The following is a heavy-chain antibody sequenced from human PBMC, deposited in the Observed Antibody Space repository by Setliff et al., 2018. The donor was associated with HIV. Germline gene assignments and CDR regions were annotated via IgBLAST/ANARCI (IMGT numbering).Heavy chain of an antibody. J-gene: IGHJ5*02. Sequence: GGSLGLSCAASGFTFSSYAMSWVRQAPGKGLEWVSAISGSGGSTYYADSVKGRFTISRDNSKNTLYLQMNSLKTEDTAVYYCTAALQQQVVRWFDPWGQGTLVTVSS. CDR3: TAALQQQVVRWFDP. CDR1: GFTFSSYA. D-gene: IGHD6-13*01. CDR2: ISGSGGST. V-gene: IGHV3-23*01.